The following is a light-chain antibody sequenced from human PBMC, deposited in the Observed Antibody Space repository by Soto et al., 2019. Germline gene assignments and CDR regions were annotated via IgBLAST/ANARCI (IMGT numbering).Light chain of an antibody. J-gene: IGLJ2*01. Sequence: QSVLTQPPSVSGAPRQRVTISCTGSSSNIGAGYAVHWYQQLPGTAPKLLIFDNNNRPSGVPDRFSGSKSDTSASLAITGLQAEDEADYYCQSYDNSLSGSEVFGGGTKLTVL. CDR2: DNN. V-gene: IGLV1-40*01. CDR3: QSYDNSLSGSEV. CDR1: SSNIGAGYA.